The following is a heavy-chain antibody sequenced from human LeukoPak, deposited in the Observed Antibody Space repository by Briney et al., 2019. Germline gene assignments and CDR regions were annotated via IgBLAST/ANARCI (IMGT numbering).Heavy chain of an antibody. CDR3: ARDRSFGPKSSPHMDV. V-gene: IGHV6-1*01. Sequence: SQTLSLTCDISGDSVSSNSAAWNWIRQSPSRGLEWLGRTYYRSKWYNDYAVSVQSRITINPDTSKNQFSLKLSSVTAADTAVYYCARDRSFGPKSSPHMDVWGKGTTVTVSS. CDR1: GDSVSSNSAA. D-gene: IGHD3-16*01. J-gene: IGHJ6*03. CDR2: TYYRSKWYN.